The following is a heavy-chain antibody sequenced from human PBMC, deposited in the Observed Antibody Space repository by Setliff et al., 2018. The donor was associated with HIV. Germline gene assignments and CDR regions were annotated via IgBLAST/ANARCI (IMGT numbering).Heavy chain of an antibody. CDR3: ARVRLGYNALTPTSNGFDS. V-gene: IGHV1-46*01. CDR2: LNPTGGST. J-gene: IGHJ5*01. Sequence: ASVKVSCKASGYTFSRCYIHWVRQAPGQTPECMGILNPTGGSTTYAQKFQGRLTMTRDPSTSTVYMELSRLRSDDTAVYYCARVRLGYNALTPTSNGFDSWGQGTPVTVSS. D-gene: IGHD6-25*01. CDR1: GYTFSRCY.